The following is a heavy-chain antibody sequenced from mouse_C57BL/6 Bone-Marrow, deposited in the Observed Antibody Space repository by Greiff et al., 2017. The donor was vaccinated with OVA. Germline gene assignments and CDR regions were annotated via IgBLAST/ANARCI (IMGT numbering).Heavy chain of an antibody. CDR1: GFNIKDDY. V-gene: IGHV14-4*01. J-gene: IGHJ1*03. D-gene: IGHD1-1*01. Sequence: EVQGVESGAELVRPGASVKLSCTASGFNIKDDYMHWVKQRPEQGLEWIGWIDPENGDTEYASKFQGKATITADTPSNTTYLLLSSLTSEDTAVYYCTFYYGSSYWYFDVGGTGTTVTVSS. CDR2: IDPENGDT. CDR3: TFYYGSSYWYFDV.